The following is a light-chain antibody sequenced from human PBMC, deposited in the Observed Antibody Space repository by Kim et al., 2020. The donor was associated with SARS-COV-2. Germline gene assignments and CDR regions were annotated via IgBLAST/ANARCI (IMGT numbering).Light chain of an antibody. CDR3: QPYDNLPYT. Sequence: ASVGDRVTITRLPSQDISNYLNWYQQTPGKATQLLIYDASDLETGVPSRVSGSGSGTDFTFSISSLQPEDIATYYCQPYDNLPYTFGQGTKLEI. V-gene: IGKV1-33*01. J-gene: IGKJ2*01. CDR2: DAS. CDR1: QDISNY.